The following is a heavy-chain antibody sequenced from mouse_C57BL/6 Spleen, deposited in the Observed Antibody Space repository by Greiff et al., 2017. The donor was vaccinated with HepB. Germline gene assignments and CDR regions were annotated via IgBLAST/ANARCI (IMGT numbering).Heavy chain of an antibody. CDR3: ARRDYSNVYWYFDV. V-gene: IGHV1-69*01. CDR2: IDPSDSYT. Sequence: QVQLQQPGAELVMPGASVKLSCKASGYTFTSYWMHWVKQRPGQGLEWIGEIDPSDSYTNYNQKFKGKSTLTVDKSSSTAYMQLSSLTSEDSAVYDCARRDYSNVYWYFDVWGTGTTVTVSS. D-gene: IGHD2-5*01. J-gene: IGHJ1*03. CDR1: GYTFTSYW.